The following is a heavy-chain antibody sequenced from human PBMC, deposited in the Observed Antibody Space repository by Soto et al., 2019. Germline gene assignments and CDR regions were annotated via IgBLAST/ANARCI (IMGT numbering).Heavy chain of an antibody. CDR2: IFPIDSDT. V-gene: IGHV5-51*01. CDR1: GYTFTRNW. Sequence: GESLKISCKGSGYTFTRNWIGWVRQMPGKGLEWMGIIFPIDSDTRHSPSSQGQVTISAYNSISTAYLQWSSLKASDTAIYYCATPGGRDFNAFDVWGQGTMVTVSS. D-gene: IGHD2-21*02. CDR3: ATPGGRDFNAFDV. J-gene: IGHJ3*01.